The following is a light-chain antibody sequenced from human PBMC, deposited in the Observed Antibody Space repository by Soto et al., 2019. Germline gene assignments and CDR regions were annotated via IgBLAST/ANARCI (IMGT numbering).Light chain of an antibody. Sequence: QSVLTQPGSLSGSPGQSITISCSGTSNDIGTYNLVSWYQQHPGKAPKLIIFEGSRLPSGVSSRFSGSKSGNTASLTISGLRPEDEADYYCSSYAGSNTLVVFGGGTQLTVL. J-gene: IGLJ2*01. CDR2: EGS. V-gene: IGLV2-23*01. CDR3: SSYAGSNTLVV. CDR1: SNDIGTYNL.